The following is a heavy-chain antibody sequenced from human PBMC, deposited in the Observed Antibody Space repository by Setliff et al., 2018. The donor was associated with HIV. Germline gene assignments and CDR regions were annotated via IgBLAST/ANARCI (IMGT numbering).Heavy chain of an antibody. V-gene: IGHV3-74*01. CDR1: GFTFSSYS. CDR3: ARLPQDVRSSIDF. Sequence: PGGSLRLSCAASGFTFSSYSMNWVRQAPGKGLVWVSRINVDGSSISYADSVKGRFTISRDNAKNTLFLQMNSLRAEDTAVYYCARLPQDVRSSIDFWGQGTLVTVSS. CDR2: INVDGSSI. D-gene: IGHD6-6*01. J-gene: IGHJ4*02.